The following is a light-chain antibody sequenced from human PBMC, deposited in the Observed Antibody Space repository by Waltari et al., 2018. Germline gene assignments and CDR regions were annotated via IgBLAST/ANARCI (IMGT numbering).Light chain of an antibody. V-gene: IGLV1-44*01. CDR1: SSTIGINT. CDR3: ATWDDSLNGRV. J-gene: IGLJ3*02. CDR2: ANY. Sequence: QSVLPQPPLASGTPGQRVTISCSGNSSTIGINTVTWYQQLPGTAPKLLIYANYHRPSGVPDRFSASKSDTSASLAISGLQSEDEADYFCATWDDSLNGRVFGGGTKLAVL.